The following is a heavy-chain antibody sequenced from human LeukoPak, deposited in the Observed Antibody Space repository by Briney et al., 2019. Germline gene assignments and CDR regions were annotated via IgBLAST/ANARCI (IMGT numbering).Heavy chain of an antibody. J-gene: IGHJ4*02. CDR3: AKDHWDYIVATIGEYYFDY. CDR2: ISYDGSNK. V-gene: IGHV3-30*18. Sequence: GGSLRLSCAASGFTFSSYGMHWVRQAPGKGLEWVAVISYDGSNKYYADSVKGRFTISRDNSKNTLYLQMNSLRAEDTAVYYCAKDHWDYIVATIGEYYFDYWGQGTLVTVFS. D-gene: IGHD5-12*01. CDR1: GFTFSSYG.